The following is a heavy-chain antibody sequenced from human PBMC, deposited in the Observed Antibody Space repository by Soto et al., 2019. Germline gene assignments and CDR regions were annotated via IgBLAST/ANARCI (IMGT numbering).Heavy chain of an antibody. CDR1: GGSFSGYY. V-gene: IGHV4-34*01. J-gene: IGHJ6*02. CDR2: INHSGST. Sequence: TLSLTCAVYGGSFSGYYWSWIRQPPGKGLEWIGEINHSGSTNYNPSLKSRVTISVDTSKNQFSLKLSSVTAADTAVYYCARDSSTSHYYGMDVWGQGTTVTVS. CDR3: ARDSSTSHYYGMDV. D-gene: IGHD2-2*01.